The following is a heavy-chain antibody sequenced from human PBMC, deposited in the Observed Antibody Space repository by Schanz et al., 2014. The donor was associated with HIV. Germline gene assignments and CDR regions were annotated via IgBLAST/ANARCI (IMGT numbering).Heavy chain of an antibody. CDR3: ARGTDDFPPDS. CDR2: IYHSGNT. J-gene: IGHJ5*01. V-gene: IGHV4-31*03. D-gene: IGHD3-3*01. CDR1: GGSISSGGYY. Sequence: QVQLQESGPGLVKPSQTLSLTCTVSGGSISSGGYYWSWIRQHPVKGLECIGYIYHSGNTYYNPSPKSRVTMSVDPSKNQFSLNLSSVTAADTAVYYCARGTDDFPPDSWGQGTLVIVSS.